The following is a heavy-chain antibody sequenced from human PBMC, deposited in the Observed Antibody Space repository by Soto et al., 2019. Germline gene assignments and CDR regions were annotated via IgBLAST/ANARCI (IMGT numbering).Heavy chain of an antibody. CDR2: IYYSGST. V-gene: IGHV4-59*01. Sequence: SETLSLTCTVSGGSITGYYWSWTRQPPGKGLEWIAYIYYSGSTNYNPSLKSRVTISVDTSKTEFSLKLHSVTTADTAVYYCARFSGWYSAFDYWGQGTPVTSPQ. CDR3: ARFSGWYSAFDY. D-gene: IGHD6-19*01. CDR1: GGSITGYY. J-gene: IGHJ4*02.